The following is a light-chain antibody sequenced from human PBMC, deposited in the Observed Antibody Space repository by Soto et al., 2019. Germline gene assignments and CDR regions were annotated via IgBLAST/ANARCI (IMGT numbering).Light chain of an antibody. CDR1: QSVSAY. Sequence: DIQMTQSPSSLSASVGDRVTITCRASQSVSAYLNWYQQKPGKAPKLLIYAASSLQSGVPSRFSASGSGTDFTLTITSLQPEDFATYFCQQCYSIPPTFGGGTKVEIK. CDR2: AAS. V-gene: IGKV1-39*01. J-gene: IGKJ4*01. CDR3: QQCYSIPPT.